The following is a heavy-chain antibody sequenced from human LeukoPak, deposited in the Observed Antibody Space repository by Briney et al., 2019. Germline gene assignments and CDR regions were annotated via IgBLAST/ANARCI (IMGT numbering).Heavy chain of an antibody. CDR1: GGFIRSGGYY. V-gene: IGHV4-31*03. Sequence: SETLSLTCTVSGGFIRSGGYYWSWIRQHPGKGLEWIGYIYYSRSTYYNPSLKSRVTISVDTSKNQFSLKLSSVTAADTAVYYWATTLGNVQSGYYSDALPRIRAFDIWGQGTMVTVSS. J-gene: IGHJ3*02. CDR2: IYYSRST. CDR3: ATTLGNVQSGYYSDALPRIRAFDI. D-gene: IGHD3-22*01.